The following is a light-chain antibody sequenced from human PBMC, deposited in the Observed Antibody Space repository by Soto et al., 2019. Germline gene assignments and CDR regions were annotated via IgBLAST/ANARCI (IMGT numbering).Light chain of an antibody. Sequence: EIVLTQSPATLSLSAGERATLSCRASQSASSYLAWYQQKPGQAPRLLIYDASNRATGIPARFSGSGSGTDFTLTISSLEPEDFAVYYCQQRSNWPPRWTFGQGTKVDIK. CDR2: DAS. J-gene: IGKJ1*01. V-gene: IGKV3-11*01. CDR3: QQRSNWPPRWT. CDR1: QSASSY.